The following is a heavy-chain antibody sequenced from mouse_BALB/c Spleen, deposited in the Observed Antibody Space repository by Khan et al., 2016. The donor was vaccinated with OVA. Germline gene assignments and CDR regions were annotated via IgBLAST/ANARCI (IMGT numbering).Heavy chain of an antibody. V-gene: IGHV1-7*01. CDR3: ARRGLRWDFDY. Sequence: QVQLQQSGAELAKPGASVKMSCKASGYTFINYWILWVKQRPGQGLEWIGYINPSTGYTEYNQHFKDKATLTADKSSSTAYMQLSSLTSEYSADYYCARRGLRWDFDYWGQGTTLTVSS. D-gene: IGHD1-1*01. CDR2: INPSTGYT. J-gene: IGHJ2*01. CDR1: GYTFINYW.